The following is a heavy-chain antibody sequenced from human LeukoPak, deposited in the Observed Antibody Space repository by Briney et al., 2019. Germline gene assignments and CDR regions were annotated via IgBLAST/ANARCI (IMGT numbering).Heavy chain of an antibody. CDR1: GFTFSSYA. Sequence: GGSLRLSCAASGFTFSSYAMHWVRQAPGKGLEWVAVISYDGSNKYYADSVKGRFTISRDNSKNSLYLQMNSLRAEDTAVYYCARRRATTNGESFDYWGQGTLVTVSS. V-gene: IGHV3-30-3*01. CDR2: ISYDGSNK. CDR3: ARRRATTNGESFDY. D-gene: IGHD5-12*01. J-gene: IGHJ4*02.